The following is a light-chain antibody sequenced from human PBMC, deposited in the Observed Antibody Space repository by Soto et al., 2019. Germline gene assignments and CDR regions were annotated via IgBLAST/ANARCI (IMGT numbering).Light chain of an antibody. CDR1: ERLSSVY. V-gene: IGKV3-20*01. CDR3: QHYVERSPIT. Sequence: EIVLTQYPCTLSLSPGERATLSCRASERLSSVYLAWYQQRPGQPPRLLIYGASNRATGIPDRFSGSGSGTDFTLTISRLEPEDFALYYCQHYVERSPITFGQGTRLEIK. CDR2: GAS. J-gene: IGKJ5*01.